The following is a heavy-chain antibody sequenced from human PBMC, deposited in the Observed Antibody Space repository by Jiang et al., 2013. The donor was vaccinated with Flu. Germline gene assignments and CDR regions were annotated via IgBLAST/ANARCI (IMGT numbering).Heavy chain of an antibody. J-gene: IGHJ4*02. CDR1: GGSISSSSYY. Sequence: TCTVSGGSISSSSYYWGWIRQPPGKGLEWIGSIYYSGSTYYNPSLKSRVTISVDTSKNQFSLKLSSVTAADTAVYYCARHYQAVAGFPGLPVGDYWGQGTLVTVSS. CDR2: IYYSGST. V-gene: IGHV4-39*01. CDR3: ARHYQAVAGFPGLPVGDY. D-gene: IGHD6-19*01.